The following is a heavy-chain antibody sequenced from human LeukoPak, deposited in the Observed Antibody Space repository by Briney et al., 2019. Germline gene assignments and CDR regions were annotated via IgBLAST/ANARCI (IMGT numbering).Heavy chain of an antibody. CDR2: IIPIFGTA. CDR3: ARTPNYDFIYFDY. J-gene: IGHJ4*02. V-gene: IGHV1-69*01. Sequence: SVKVSCKASGGTFSSYAISWVRQAPGQGLEWMGGIIPIFGTANYAQKFQGRVTITADESTSTAYMELSSLRSEDTAAYYCARTPNYDFIYFDYWGQGTLVTVSS. CDR1: GGTFSSYA. D-gene: IGHD3-3*01.